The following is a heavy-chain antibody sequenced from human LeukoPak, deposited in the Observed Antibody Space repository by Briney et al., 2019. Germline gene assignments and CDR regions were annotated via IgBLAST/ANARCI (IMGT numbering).Heavy chain of an antibody. V-gene: IGHV3-23*01. CDR3: AKSWNYYDSSGDDALDI. CDR1: GFSISSHA. J-gene: IGHJ3*02. Sequence: PGGSLRLSCVVSGFSISSHAMSWVRQAPGTGLDWVSSITAGAGSTYYADSVKGRFTISRDNSKNTLYLQMNSLRVEDTAVYYCAKSWNYYDSSGDDALDIWGQGTMVTVSS. D-gene: IGHD3-22*01. CDR2: ITAGAGST.